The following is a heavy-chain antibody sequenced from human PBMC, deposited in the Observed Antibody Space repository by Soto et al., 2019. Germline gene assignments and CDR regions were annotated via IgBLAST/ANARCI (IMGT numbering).Heavy chain of an antibody. CDR1: GYGFANYC. Sequence: GESVKISCHDSGYGFANYCIGWVPQMPGKGLEWVGIIYPGDSDTRYSPSFQGQVTISVDKSINTAYLQWSSLKASDTAMYYCARHFYDYLDYWGQGTLVTVSS. J-gene: IGHJ4*02. CDR2: IYPGDSDT. D-gene: IGHD3-16*01. V-gene: IGHV5-51*01. CDR3: ARHFYDYLDY.